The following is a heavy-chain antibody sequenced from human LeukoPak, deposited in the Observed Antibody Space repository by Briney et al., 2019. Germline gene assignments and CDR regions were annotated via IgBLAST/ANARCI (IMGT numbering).Heavy chain of an antibody. J-gene: IGHJ5*02. V-gene: IGHV3-7*01. D-gene: IGHD2-2*01. CDR2: IKHDGTEK. Sequence: PGGSLRLSCAASGFTFSDYYMSWIRQAPGKGLEWVANIKHDGTEKHHVDSVKGRFTISRDNAQNSLSLQMNNLRAEDTAVYYCARDQSKIISSWTRGGSWGQGTLVTVSS. CDR3: ARDQSKIISSWTRGGS. CDR1: GFTFSDYY.